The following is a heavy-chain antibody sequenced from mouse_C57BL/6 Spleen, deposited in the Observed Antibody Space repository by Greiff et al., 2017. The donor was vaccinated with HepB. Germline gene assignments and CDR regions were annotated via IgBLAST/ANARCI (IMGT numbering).Heavy chain of an antibody. CDR1: GFNIKDYY. V-gene: IGHV14-2*01. CDR2: IDPEDGET. J-gene: IGHJ2*01. CDR3: ARWGSNYEYFDY. Sequence: DVKLVESGAELVKPGASVKLSCTASGFNIKDYYMHWVKQRPEQGLEWIGRIDPEDGETKYAPKFKGKATITADTSSNTAYLQLSSLTSEDTAVYYCARWGSNYEYFDYWGQGTTLTVSS. D-gene: IGHD2-5*01.